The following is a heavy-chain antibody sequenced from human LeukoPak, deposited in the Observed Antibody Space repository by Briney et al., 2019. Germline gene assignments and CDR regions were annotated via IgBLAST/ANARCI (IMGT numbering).Heavy chain of an antibody. CDR2: NYHSGST. CDR3: ARSPSGGNSRAFDI. D-gene: IGHD4-23*01. J-gene: IGHJ3*02. V-gene: IGHV4-39*01. CDR1: GDSISSSSYF. Sequence: SETLSLTCTVSGDSISSSSYFWGWIRQPPGKGLEWIGNNYHSGSTCYNPSLKSRATISVDTSKNQFSLRLRSVTAADTAVYYCARSPSGGNSRAFDIWGQGTLVTVSS.